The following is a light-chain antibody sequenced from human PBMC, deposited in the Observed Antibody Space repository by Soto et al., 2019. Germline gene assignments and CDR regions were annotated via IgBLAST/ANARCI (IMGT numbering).Light chain of an antibody. CDR3: CSYAGAGTYV. Sequence: QSVLTQPASVSGSPGQSITISCTGTSSDVGSYNLVSWYQQHPGKAPKLMIYEGTKRPSGVSNRFSGSKPGNTASLTIYGLQAEDGADYFCCSYAGAGTYVFGTGTKVTLL. J-gene: IGLJ1*01. V-gene: IGLV2-23*01. CDR1: SSDVGSYNL. CDR2: EGT.